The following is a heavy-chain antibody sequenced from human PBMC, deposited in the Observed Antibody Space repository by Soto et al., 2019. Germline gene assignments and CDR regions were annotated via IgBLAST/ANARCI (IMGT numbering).Heavy chain of an antibody. Sequence: SQTLSLTCVISGDSVSRNSAAWNWIRQSPSRGLEWLGRTYYRSEWYNDYAVSVKGRLSINPDTSKNRFSLQLNSVTPEDTAVYFCARGNAGVFDYWGQGTPVTV. V-gene: IGHV6-1*01. D-gene: IGHD7-27*01. CDR2: TYYRSEWYN. CDR3: ARGNAGVFDY. J-gene: IGHJ4*02. CDR1: GDSVSRNSAA.